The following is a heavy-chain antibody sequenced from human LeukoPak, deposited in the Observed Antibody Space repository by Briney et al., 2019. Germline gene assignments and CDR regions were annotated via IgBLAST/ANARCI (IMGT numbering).Heavy chain of an antibody. D-gene: IGHD6-19*01. V-gene: IGHV4-59*01. CDR1: GGSISSYD. CDR2: MYYSGST. Sequence: SETLSLTCTVSGGSISSYDWSWIRQPPGKGLEWIGYMYYSGSTNYNPSLMSRVTISVDTSKNQFSLKLSSVTAADTAVYYCARSSSGWYFMDYWGQGTLVTVSS. J-gene: IGHJ4*02. CDR3: ARSSSGWYFMDY.